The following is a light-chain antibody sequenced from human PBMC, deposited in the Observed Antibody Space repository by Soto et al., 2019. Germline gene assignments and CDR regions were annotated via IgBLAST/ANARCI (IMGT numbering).Light chain of an antibody. J-gene: IGKJ5*01. V-gene: IGKV3D-15*01. Sequence: IALTQSPDTLCVSPGERATLSGRTSQTVLTNLAWNQQKPGQAPRLLVYGASTRATGIPASFSGSGSGTEFILTIRSLQPEDFAVYYCQQYNNWPITFGQGTRLEIK. CDR1: QTVLTN. CDR3: QQYNNWPIT. CDR2: GAS.